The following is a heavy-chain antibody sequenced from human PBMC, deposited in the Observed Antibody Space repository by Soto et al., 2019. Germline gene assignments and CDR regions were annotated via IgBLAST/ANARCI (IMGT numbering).Heavy chain of an antibody. CDR1: GFTFDDYA. V-gene: IGHV3-9*01. D-gene: IGHD3-22*01. Sequence: EVQLVESGGGLVQPGRSLRLSCAASGFTFDDYAMHWVRQVPGKGLQWVSGLSWNGVTIGYAASVKGRFTISRDNAKKSLYLQMNGLRPDDTALYFCAASRAYDSSDYSGFPYGMDVWGLGTTVTVS. CDR2: LSWNGVTI. CDR3: AASRAYDSSDYSGFPYGMDV. J-gene: IGHJ6*02.